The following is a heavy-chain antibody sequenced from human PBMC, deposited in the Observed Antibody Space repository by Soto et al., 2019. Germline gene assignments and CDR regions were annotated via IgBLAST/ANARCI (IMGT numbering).Heavy chain of an antibody. CDR1: GFTFSSYA. J-gene: IGHJ4*02. Sequence: EVHLLESGGNLVQPGGSLRLSCAASGFTFSSYAMSWVRQAPGKGPEWVSSISGSGDVIHYADSVKGRFTTSRDNSKNTLWLQMNSLRAEHTAVYYCATAMRFLDMALDNWGQGALVTVSS. V-gene: IGHV3-23*01. CDR3: ATAMRFLDMALDN. D-gene: IGHD3-9*01. CDR2: ISGSGDVI.